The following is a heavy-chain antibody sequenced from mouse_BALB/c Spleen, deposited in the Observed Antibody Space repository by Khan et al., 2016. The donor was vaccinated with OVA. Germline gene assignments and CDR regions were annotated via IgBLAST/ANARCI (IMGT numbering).Heavy chain of an antibody. D-gene: IGHD1-1*01. J-gene: IGHJ3*01. CDR3: ARRDYVSGYPGFAY. CDR2: IYPGSGSI. Sequence: VQLQESGPELVMPGASVKMSCKASGYSFTDYIITWVKQRTGQGLQWIGEIYPGSGSIYSNEKFKGMATLTADKSSNTAYMQLSSLTSEDSEVYFCARRDYVSGYPGFAYWGQGTLVTVSA. CDR1: GYSFTDYI. V-gene: IGHV1-77*01.